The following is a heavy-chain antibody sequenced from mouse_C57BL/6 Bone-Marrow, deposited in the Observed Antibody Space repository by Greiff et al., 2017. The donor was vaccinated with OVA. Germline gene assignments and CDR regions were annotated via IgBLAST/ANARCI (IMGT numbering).Heavy chain of an antibody. V-gene: IGHV1-80*01. CDR1: GYAFSSYW. Sequence: VQLVESGAELVKPGASVEISCKASGYAFSSYWMNWVKQRPGTGLELIGQIYPGDGDTNYNGTFKGQATLTADTSSSTAYMQLSSLTSEDSAVYCCARGYFWGQGTTLTVSS. J-gene: IGHJ2*01. CDR3: ARGYF. CDR2: IYPGDGDT.